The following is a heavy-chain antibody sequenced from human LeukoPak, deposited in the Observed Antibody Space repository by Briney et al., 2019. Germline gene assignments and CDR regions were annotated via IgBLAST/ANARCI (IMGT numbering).Heavy chain of an antibody. Sequence: ASVKVSCKASGYTFTSYGISWVRQAPGQGLEWMGWISAYNGNTNYAQKLQGRVTMTTDTSTSTAYMELRSLRSDDTAVYYCAGDGYYGLYGMDVWAKGPRSPSP. CDR1: GYTFTSYG. CDR2: ISAYNGNT. V-gene: IGHV1-18*01. J-gene: IGHJ6*02. CDR3: AGDGYYGLYGMDV. D-gene: IGHD3-10*01.